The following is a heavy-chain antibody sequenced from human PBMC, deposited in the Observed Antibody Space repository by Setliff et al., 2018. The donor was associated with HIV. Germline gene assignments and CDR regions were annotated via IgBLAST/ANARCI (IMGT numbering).Heavy chain of an antibody. Sequence: PGGSLRLSCAASGFTFTNAWLSWVRQAPGKGLEWVGRIKSKTDGETEDYAAPVKGRFTISRDDSRSTLYLQMNSLITEDTALYYCTTAVAQKWYGSGNENYWGQGTLVTVSS. CDR3: TTAVAQKWYGSGNENY. V-gene: IGHV3-15*01. D-gene: IGHD3-10*01. CDR1: GFTFTNAW. CDR2: IKSKTDGETE. J-gene: IGHJ4*02.